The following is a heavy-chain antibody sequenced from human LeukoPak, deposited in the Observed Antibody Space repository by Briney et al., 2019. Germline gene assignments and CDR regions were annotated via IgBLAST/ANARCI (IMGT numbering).Heavy chain of an antibody. D-gene: IGHD6-19*01. CDR2: MNPNSGNT. Sequence: ASVKVSCKASGYTFTNYDINWVRQATGQGLEWMGWMNPNSGNTGYAQKFQGRVTITRNNSISTAYMDLSSLTSDDTAVYYCARAYSSGWFDFDYWGQGTLVTVSS. CDR1: GYTFTNYD. CDR3: ARAYSSGWFDFDY. J-gene: IGHJ4*02. V-gene: IGHV1-8*03.